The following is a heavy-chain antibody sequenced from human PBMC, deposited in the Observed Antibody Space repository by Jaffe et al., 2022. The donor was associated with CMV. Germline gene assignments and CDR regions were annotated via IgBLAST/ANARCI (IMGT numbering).Heavy chain of an antibody. CDR1: GGTFSSYA. CDR3: ARGRGLRFLEWLRPPYYYGMDV. J-gene: IGHJ6*02. D-gene: IGHD3-3*01. V-gene: IGHV1-69*01. Sequence: QVQLVQSGAEVKKPGSSVKVSCKASGGTFSSYAISWVRQAPGQGLEWMGGIIPIFGTANYAQKFQGRVTITADESTSTAYMELSSLRSEDTAVYYCARGRGLRFLEWLRPPYYYGMDVWGQGTTVTVSS. CDR2: IIPIFGTA.